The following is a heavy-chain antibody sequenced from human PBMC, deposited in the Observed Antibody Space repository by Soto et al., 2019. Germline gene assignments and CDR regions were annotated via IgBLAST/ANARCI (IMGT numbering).Heavy chain of an antibody. V-gene: IGHV1-2*02. CDR2: INPNSGAT. CDR3: ARDSHYYIFTGDSQNAFDI. J-gene: IGHJ3*02. D-gene: IGHD3-9*01. Sequence: GAVKVACKVGGYAFPCHYMHWVRQVPGQGLEWMGWINPNSGATNYAQKFQGRVPMTRDTSITTAYMELTRLTSDDTTVYYCARDSHYYIFTGDSQNAFDIWGLGIMVTVSS. CDR1: GYAFPCHY.